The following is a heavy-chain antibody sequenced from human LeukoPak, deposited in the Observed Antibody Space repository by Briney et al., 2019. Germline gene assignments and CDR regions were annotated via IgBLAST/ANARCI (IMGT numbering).Heavy chain of an antibody. J-gene: IGHJ5*02. Sequence: ASVKVSCKASGYTFTSYDISWVRQAPGQGLEWMGWISAYNGNTNYAQKLQGRVTMTTDTSTSTAYMELRSLRSDDTAVYYCARIIAAAGNRYNWFDPWGQGTLVTVSS. CDR3: ARIIAAAGNRYNWFDP. V-gene: IGHV1-18*01. CDR1: GYTFTSYD. D-gene: IGHD6-13*01. CDR2: ISAYNGNT.